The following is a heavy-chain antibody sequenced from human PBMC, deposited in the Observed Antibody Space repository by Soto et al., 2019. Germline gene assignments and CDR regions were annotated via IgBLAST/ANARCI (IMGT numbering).Heavy chain of an antibody. Sequence: QLQLQESGSGLVKPSQTLSLTCAVSGGSISSGGYSWSWIRQPPGKGLEWIGYIYHSGNTFYNPSLKIRVTVSVDMSKNHFSLELTSVTATDTALYYCARGGEGMDYYGMDVWGQGTKVTVSS. V-gene: IGHV4-30-2*01. CDR3: ARGGEGMDYYGMDV. CDR2: IYHSGNT. D-gene: IGHD2-21*01. J-gene: IGHJ6*02. CDR1: GGSISSGGYS.